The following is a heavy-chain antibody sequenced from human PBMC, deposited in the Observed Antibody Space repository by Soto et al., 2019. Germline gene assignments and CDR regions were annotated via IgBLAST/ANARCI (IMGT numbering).Heavy chain of an antibody. CDR2: IIPIFGTA. CDR3: ARERLEYSSSLGY. V-gene: IGHV1-69*06. CDR1: GGTFSSYA. Sequence: SVKVSCKASGGTFSSYAISWVRQAPGQGLEWMGGIIPIFGTANYAQKFQGRVTITADKSTSTAYMELSSLRSEDTAVYYCARERLEYSSSLGYWGQGTLVTVSS. D-gene: IGHD6-6*01. J-gene: IGHJ4*02.